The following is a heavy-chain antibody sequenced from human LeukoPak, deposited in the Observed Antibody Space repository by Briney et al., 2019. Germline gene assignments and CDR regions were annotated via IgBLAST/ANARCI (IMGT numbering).Heavy chain of an antibody. CDR1: GFTFSDYY. Sequence: GGSLRLSCAASGFTFSDYYMTWIRQAPGKGLEWVSYISSSGSIIYYADSVKGRFIISRDNAKNSLYLQMNSLRAEDTAVYFCARVGYDSSGRFDYWGQGTLGTVSS. CDR2: ISSSGSII. CDR3: ARVGYDSSGRFDY. D-gene: IGHD3-22*01. J-gene: IGHJ4*02. V-gene: IGHV3-11*04.